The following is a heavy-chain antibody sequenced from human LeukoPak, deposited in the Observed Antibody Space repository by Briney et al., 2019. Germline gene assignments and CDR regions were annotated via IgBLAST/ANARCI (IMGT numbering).Heavy chain of an antibody. D-gene: IGHD1-26*01. CDR3: AKDLVVGDDYYYYMDV. CDR1: GFTFSSYA. Sequence: PGGSLRLSCAASGFTFSSYAMSWVRQAPGKGLEWVSAISGSGGSTYYADSVKGRFTISRDNSKNTLYLQMNSQRAEDTAVYYCAKDLVVGDDYYYYMDVWGKGTTVTVSS. CDR2: ISGSGGST. J-gene: IGHJ6*03. V-gene: IGHV3-23*01.